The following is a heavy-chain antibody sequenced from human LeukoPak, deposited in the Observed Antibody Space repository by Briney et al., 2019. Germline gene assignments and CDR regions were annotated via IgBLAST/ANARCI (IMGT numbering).Heavy chain of an antibody. J-gene: IGHJ6*03. Sequence: PGGSLRLSCAASGFTFDDYGMSWVRQAPGKGLEWVSGINWNGGSTGYADSVKGRFTISRDNAKNSLYLQMNSLRAEDTALYYCARDGLVGPARDYYYYYMDVWGKGTTVTVSS. V-gene: IGHV3-20*04. CDR3: ARDGLVGPARDYYYYYMDV. CDR1: GFTFDDYG. D-gene: IGHD2-8*02. CDR2: INWNGGST.